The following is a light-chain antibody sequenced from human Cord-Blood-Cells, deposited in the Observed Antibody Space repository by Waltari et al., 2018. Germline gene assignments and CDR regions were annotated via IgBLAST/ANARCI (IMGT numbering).Light chain of an antibody. Sequence: QSALTQPASVSGSPGQSITISCTGTSSDVGGYNYVPWYQQHPGKAPKLMIYDVSKRPSGVSNRFSGSKSGNTASLTISGLQAEDEDDYYCSSYTSSSTYWVFGGGTKLTVL. CDR3: SSYTSSSTYWV. CDR2: DVS. CDR1: SSDVGGYNY. V-gene: IGLV2-14*01. J-gene: IGLJ3*02.